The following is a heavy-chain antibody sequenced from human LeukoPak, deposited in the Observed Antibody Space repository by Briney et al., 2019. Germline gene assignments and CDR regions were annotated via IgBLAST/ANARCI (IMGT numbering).Heavy chain of an antibody. D-gene: IGHD3-9*01. CDR3: ASFDTVTHDAFDI. CDR1: GGSFSGYY. CDR2: INHSGST. J-gene: IGHJ3*02. Sequence: SETLSLTCAVYGGSFSGYYWSWIRQPPGKGLEWIGEINHSGSTNYNPSLKSRVTISVDASKNQFSLKLSSVTAADTAVYYCASFDTVTHDAFDIWGQGTMVTVSS. V-gene: IGHV4-34*01.